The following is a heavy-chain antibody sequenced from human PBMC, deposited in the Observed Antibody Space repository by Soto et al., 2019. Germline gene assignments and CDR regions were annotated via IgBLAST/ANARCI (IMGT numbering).Heavy chain of an antibody. J-gene: IGHJ4*02. V-gene: IGHV3-33*01. CDR2: IWYDGSNK. CDR1: GFTFSSYG. CDR3: ARDRRPSNDFWSGSYFDY. D-gene: IGHD3-3*01. Sequence: GGSLRLSCAASGFTFSSYGMHWVRQAPGKGLEWVAVIWYDGSNKYYADSVKGRFTISRDNSKNTLYLQMNSLRAEDTAVYYCARDRRPSNDFWSGSYFDYWGQGTLVTVSS.